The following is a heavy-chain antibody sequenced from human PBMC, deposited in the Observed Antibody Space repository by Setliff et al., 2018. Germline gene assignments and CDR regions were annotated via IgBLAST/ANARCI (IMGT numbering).Heavy chain of an antibody. J-gene: IGHJ4*02. CDR3: ARGEAVAGMDLGGGY. V-gene: IGHV1-69*10. CDR2: IIPILGIA. D-gene: IGHD6-19*01. Sequence: ASVKVSCKASGYTFTSYGISWVRQAPGQGLEWMGGIIPILGIANYAQKFPGRVTITADKSTSTAYMELSSLRSEDTAVYYCARGEAVAGMDLGGGYWGQGTLVTVSS. CDR1: GYTFTSYG.